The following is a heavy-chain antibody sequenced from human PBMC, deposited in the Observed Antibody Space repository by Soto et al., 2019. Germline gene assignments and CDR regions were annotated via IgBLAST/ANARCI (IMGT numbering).Heavy chain of an antibody. Sequence: DVQLVESGGGLVQPGGSLGLSCAASGFTFSSYWISWVRLAPGKGLEWVAHIKQSGSDRYYVDSVRGRFTISRDNAKNSLYLQMNSLRVEDTAMYYCASVKSWEVSPWGQGTLVTVSS. CDR2: IKQSGSDR. J-gene: IGHJ5*02. CDR1: GFTFSSYW. V-gene: IGHV3-7*01. CDR3: ASVKSWEVSP. D-gene: IGHD3-10*01.